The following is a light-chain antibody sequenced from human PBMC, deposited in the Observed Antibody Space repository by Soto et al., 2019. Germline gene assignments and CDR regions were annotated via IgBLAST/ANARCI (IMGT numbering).Light chain of an antibody. CDR1: RSNIGSNY. CDR2: NTN. J-gene: IGLJ3*02. Sequence: QSVLTQPPSASGTPGQRVTISCSGSRSNIGSNYVYWFHQLPGTAPKLLMFNTNKQSSGVPDRFSVSKSGSSASLAISGLRSEDEADYYCASWDDSRSGHWVFGGGTKLTVL. CDR3: ASWDDSRSGHWV. V-gene: IGLV1-47*02.